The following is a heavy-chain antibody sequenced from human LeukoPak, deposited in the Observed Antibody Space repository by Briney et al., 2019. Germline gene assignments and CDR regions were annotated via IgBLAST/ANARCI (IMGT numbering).Heavy chain of an antibody. J-gene: IGHJ3*02. CDR1: GFTFSSYA. D-gene: IGHD3-10*01. V-gene: IGHV3-30*04. CDR3: ARVLYVSEAAFDI. CDR2: ISYDGSNK. Sequence: PGGSLRLTCAASGFTFSSYAMHWVRQAPGKGLEWVAVISYDGSNKYYADSVKGRFTISRDNSKNTLYLQMNSLRAEDTAVYYCARVLYVSEAAFDIWGQGTMVTVSS.